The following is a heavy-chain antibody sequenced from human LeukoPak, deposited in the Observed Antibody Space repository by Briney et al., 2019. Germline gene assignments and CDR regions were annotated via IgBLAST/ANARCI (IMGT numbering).Heavy chain of an antibody. V-gene: IGHV1-24*01. J-gene: IGHJ4*02. CDR3: ATDLISPVAGASRVLGY. Sequence: ASVKVSCKVSGYTLTELSMHWVRQAPGKGLEWMGGFDPEDGETIYAQKFQGRVTMTEDTSTDTAYMELSSLRSEDTAVYYCATDLISPVAGASRVLGYWGQGTLVTVSS. D-gene: IGHD4-23*01. CDR1: GYTLTELS. CDR2: FDPEDGET.